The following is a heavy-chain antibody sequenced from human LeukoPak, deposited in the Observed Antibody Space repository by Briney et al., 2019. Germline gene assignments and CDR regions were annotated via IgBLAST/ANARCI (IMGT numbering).Heavy chain of an antibody. CDR3: QLAVAVTCFDY. J-gene: IGHJ4*02. CDR2: IYYSGST. V-gene: IGHV4-59*01. CDR1: GGSINNYY. Sequence: SETLSLTCTVSGGSINNYYWSWIRQPPGKGLEWMGYIYYSGSTNYNPSLKSRVSISVDRSKNQLSLKLSSVTAADTAVYYCQLAVAVTCFDYWGQGTLVTVSS. D-gene: IGHD6-19*01.